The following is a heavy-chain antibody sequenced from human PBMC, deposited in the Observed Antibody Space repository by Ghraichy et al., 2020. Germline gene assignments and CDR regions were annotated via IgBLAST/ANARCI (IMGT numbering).Heavy chain of an antibody. D-gene: IGHD4-17*01. Sequence: QTLSLTCAISGDSISSNAAAWIWIRQSPSRGLEWLGRTYYTSKWYSDYAASVRSRITINPDTSKNQFSLQLDSVTPEDMAVYYCARGLGATPVTTQWFDPWGQGTLVTVSS. CDR1: GDSISSNAAA. V-gene: IGHV6-1*01. CDR2: TYYTSKWYS. J-gene: IGHJ5*02. CDR3: ARGLGATPVTTQWFDP.